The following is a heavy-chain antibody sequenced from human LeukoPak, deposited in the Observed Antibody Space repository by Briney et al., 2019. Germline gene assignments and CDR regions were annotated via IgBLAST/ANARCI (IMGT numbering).Heavy chain of an antibody. CDR1: GYTFTSYG. Sequence: ASVKVSCKASGYTFTSYGISWVRQAPGQGLEWMGWISAYNGNTNYAQKFQGRVTMTRDTSISTAYMELSRLRSDDTAVYYCASQRGYRRYYFDYWGQGTLVTVSS. V-gene: IGHV1-18*01. CDR2: ISAYNGNT. J-gene: IGHJ4*02. CDR3: ASQRGYRRYYFDY. D-gene: IGHD5-18*01.